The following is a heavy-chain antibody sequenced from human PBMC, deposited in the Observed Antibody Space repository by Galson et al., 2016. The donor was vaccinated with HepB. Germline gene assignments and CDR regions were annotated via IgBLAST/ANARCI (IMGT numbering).Heavy chain of an antibody. D-gene: IGHD3-16*01. CDR1: GYFFSSYG. J-gene: IGHJ6*02. CDR2: ISTYNGNT. V-gene: IGHV1-18*04. CDR3: ARDLGGRNSYGMDV. Sequence: SVKVSCKASGYFFSSYGITWVRQGPGQGLEWVGWISTYNGNTDYAEKVRGRVTLTTDTSTITAYMELRSLRSDDTAVYYCARDLGGRNSYGMDVWGQGTTVTVSS.